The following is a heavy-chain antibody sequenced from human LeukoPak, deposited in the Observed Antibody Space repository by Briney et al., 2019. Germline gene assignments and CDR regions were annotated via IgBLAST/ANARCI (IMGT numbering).Heavy chain of an antibody. D-gene: IGHD7-27*01. CDR1: GYTFTDFF. CDR3: AKDAVGLWGSHIDY. CDR2: INPNSGGT. V-gene: IGHV1-2*02. Sequence: GASVKVSCKASGYTFTDFFMHWVRQAPGQGLEWMGCINPNSGGTHYAQKFRGRVTMTRDTSISTAYLELSSLRSDDTAAYYCAKDAVGLWGSHIDYWGQGTLVTVSS. J-gene: IGHJ4*02.